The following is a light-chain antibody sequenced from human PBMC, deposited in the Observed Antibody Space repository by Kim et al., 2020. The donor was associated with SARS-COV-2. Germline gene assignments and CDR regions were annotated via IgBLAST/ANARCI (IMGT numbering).Light chain of an antibody. V-gene: IGKV1-27*01. CDR3: QKHNSATWT. J-gene: IGKJ1*01. CDR2: AAS. CDR1: QGISNY. Sequence: ASVGDRVTITCRASQGISNYLAWYQQKPGKVPKLLIFAASTLHSGVPSRFSGSGSGTDFTLTISRLQPEDIATYYCQKHNSATWTFGQGTNVDIK.